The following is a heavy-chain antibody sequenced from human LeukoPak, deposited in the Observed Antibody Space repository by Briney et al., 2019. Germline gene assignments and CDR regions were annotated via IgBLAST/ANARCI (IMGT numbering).Heavy chain of an antibody. CDR1: AGSFSGYY. D-gene: IGHD2-2*02. CDR3: ARGLLVVVPAAIIHWFDP. CDR2: INHSGST. V-gene: IGHV4-34*01. J-gene: IGHJ5*02. Sequence: SETLSLTCAVYAGSFSGYYWSWIRQPPGKGLEWIGEINHSGSTNYNPFLKSRVTISVDTSKNQFSLKLSSVTAADTAVYYCARGLLVVVPAAIIHWFDPWGQGTLVTVSS.